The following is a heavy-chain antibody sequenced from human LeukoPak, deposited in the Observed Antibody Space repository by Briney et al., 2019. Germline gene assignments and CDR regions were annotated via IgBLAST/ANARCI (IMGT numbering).Heavy chain of an antibody. D-gene: IGHD3-16*01. J-gene: IGHJ4*02. Sequence: GGSLRLSCAASGFIVSTSYMTWVRQAPGKGLEWVSFICSGGSTYYADSVKGRFTISRDSSKNTLYLQMHSLRVEDTAVYYCARGRITGYFDYWGQGTLVTVSS. V-gene: IGHV3-53*01. CDR2: ICSGGST. CDR3: ARGRITGYFDY. CDR1: GFIVSTSY.